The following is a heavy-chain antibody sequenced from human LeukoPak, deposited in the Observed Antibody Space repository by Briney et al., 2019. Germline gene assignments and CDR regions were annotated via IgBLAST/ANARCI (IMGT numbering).Heavy chain of an antibody. CDR1: GFTFSSYE. V-gene: IGHV3-48*03. CDR3: ARDGLAAAAGYYYYYYYMDV. J-gene: IGHJ6*03. D-gene: IGHD6-13*01. CDR2: ISSSGSTI. Sequence: GGSLRLSCAASGFTFSSYEMNWVRQAPGKGLEWVSHISSSGSTIYYADSVKGRFTISRDNAKNSLYLQMNSLRAEDTAVYYCARDGLAAAAGYYYYYYYMDVWGKGTTVTISS.